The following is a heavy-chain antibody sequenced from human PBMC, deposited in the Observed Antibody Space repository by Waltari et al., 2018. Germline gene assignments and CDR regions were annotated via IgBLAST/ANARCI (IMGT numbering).Heavy chain of an antibody. CDR3: ARHLYYYDSSGYTTHYFDF. CDR2: IYHNGIT. Sequence: QVQLQESGPGLVTPSETLSLTCAVPGYSLNSGYQGDWIRQPPGKGMEWIGSIYHNGITYYNPSLKSRVTISVDTSKNQFSLQLSSVTAADTALYYCARHLYYYDSSGYTTHYFDFWGQGALVTVSS. J-gene: IGHJ4*02. V-gene: IGHV4-38-2*01. CDR1: GYSLNSGYQ. D-gene: IGHD3-22*01.